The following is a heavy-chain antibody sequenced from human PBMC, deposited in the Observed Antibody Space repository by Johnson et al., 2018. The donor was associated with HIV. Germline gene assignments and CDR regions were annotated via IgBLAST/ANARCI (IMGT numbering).Heavy chain of an antibody. J-gene: IGHJ3*02. CDR1: GFIVSNSW. D-gene: IGHD3-22*01. CDR2: IYRGGTT. Sequence: MQLVESGGGLIQPGGSLRLSCAASGFIVSNSWMTWVRQAPGKGLEWVSAIYRGGTTYYADSVRGRFTISRDSSENTLYLDMNNLRIEDTAVYYCARDTSDYYLWAFDIWGQGTKVTVSS. V-gene: IGHV3-53*01. CDR3: ARDTSDYYLWAFDI.